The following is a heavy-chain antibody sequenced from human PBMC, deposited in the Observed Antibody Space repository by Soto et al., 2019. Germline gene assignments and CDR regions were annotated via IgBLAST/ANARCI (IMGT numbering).Heavy chain of an antibody. CDR1: GGSISRGDYY. CDR2: IYYSGST. D-gene: IGHD6-13*01. V-gene: IGHV4-30-4*01. CDR3: AIVWYSGRRMDY. J-gene: IGHJ4*02. Sequence: QVQLQESGPGLVTPSQTLSLTCTVSGGSISRGDYYWIWIRQPPGKGLVWIGYIYYSGSTYYNPSLKSRVTISGDTSKNQFSLKLNAVTAADTAVYHCAIVWYSGRRMDYWGQGTLVTVSS.